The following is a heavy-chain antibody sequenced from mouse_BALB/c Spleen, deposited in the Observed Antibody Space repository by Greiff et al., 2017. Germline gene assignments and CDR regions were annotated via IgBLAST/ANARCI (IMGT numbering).Heavy chain of an antibody. CDR1: GYAFSSSW. J-gene: IGHJ3*01. CDR3: ARRRGDGSFAY. V-gene: IGHV1-82*01. CDR2: IYPGDGDT. D-gene: IGHD2-3*01. Sequence: QVQLQQSGPELVKPGASVKISCKASGYAFSSSWMNWVKQRPGQGLEWIGRIYPGDGDTNYNGKFKGKATLTADKSSSTAYMQLSSLTSVDSAVYFCARRRGDGSFAYWGQGTLVTVSA.